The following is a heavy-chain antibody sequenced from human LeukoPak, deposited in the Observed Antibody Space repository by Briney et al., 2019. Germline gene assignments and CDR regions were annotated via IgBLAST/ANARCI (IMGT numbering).Heavy chain of an antibody. CDR1: GFTFRSYW. Sequence: GGSLRLSCAASGFTFRSYWMSWVRQAPGKGLEWVANIKQDGSKKSYVDSVKGRFTISRDNAKNSLYLQMNSLRAKDTAIYYCTRVGYIDEGIDYWGQGTLVTVSS. D-gene: IGHD5-24*01. V-gene: IGHV3-7*04. CDR2: IKQDGSKK. J-gene: IGHJ4*02. CDR3: TRVGYIDEGIDY.